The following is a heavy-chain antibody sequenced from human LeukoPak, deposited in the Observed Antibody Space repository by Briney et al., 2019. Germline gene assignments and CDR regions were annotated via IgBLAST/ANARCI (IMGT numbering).Heavy chain of an antibody. CDR1: GYTFSSYS. Sequence: PGGSLRLSCAASGYTFSSYSMNWVRQAPGKGLEWVSHISSTSSTIYYADSVKGRFTISRDNAENSVYLQMSSLRAEDTAAYYCARKGSGYSYGYPYWGQGTLVTVSS. V-gene: IGHV3-48*01. D-gene: IGHD5-18*01. J-gene: IGHJ4*02. CDR3: ARKGSGYSYGYPY. CDR2: ISSTSSTI.